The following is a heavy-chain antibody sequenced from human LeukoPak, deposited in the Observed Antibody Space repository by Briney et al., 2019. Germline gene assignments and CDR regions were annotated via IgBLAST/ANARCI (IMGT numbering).Heavy chain of an antibody. CDR1: GFTFSIYA. CDR3: AKDGIAVAGYFDY. V-gene: IGHV3-23*01. D-gene: IGHD6-19*01. J-gene: IGHJ4*02. Sequence: PGGSLRLSCAASGFTFSIYALSRDRQAPGKGLEWVSAISGSGGSTYNADSVKGRFTISRDNSKNALYLRMSSLRAEDTAVYYCAKDGIAVAGYFDYWGQGTLVTVSS. CDR2: ISGSGGST.